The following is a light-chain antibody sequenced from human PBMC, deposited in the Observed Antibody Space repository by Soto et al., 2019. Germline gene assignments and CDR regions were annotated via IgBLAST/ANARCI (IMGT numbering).Light chain of an antibody. CDR2: KAS. J-gene: IGKJ1*01. Sequence: DIQMTQSPSTLSGSVGDRVTITCRASQTISSWLAWYQQKPGKAPKLLIYKASTLKSGVPSRFSGSGSGTEFTLTISSLQTDDFATYYCQHNNSYSEAFGQGTK. CDR1: QTISSW. CDR3: QHNNSYSEA. V-gene: IGKV1-5*03.